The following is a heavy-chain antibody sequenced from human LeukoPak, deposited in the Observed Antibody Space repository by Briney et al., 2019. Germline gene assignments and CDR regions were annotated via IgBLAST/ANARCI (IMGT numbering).Heavy chain of an antibody. CDR3: AKDLYTVTTAGENWFDP. V-gene: IGHV3-23*01. D-gene: IGHD4-11*01. CDR2: ISGSGGST. Sequence: GGSLRLSCAASGFTFSSYAMSWVRQAPGKGLEWVSAISGSGGSTYYADSVKGRFTISRDNSKNTPYLQMNSLRAEDTAVYYCAKDLYTVTTAGENWFDPWGQGTLVTVSS. J-gene: IGHJ5*02. CDR1: GFTFSSYA.